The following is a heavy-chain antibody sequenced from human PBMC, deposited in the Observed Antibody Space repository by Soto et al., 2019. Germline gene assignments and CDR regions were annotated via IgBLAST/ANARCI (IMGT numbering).Heavy chain of an antibody. CDR2: INAGNGNT. CDR3: ARDRPTSSIRARDYYYAMDV. V-gene: IGHV1-3*01. D-gene: IGHD6-6*01. CDR1: GYTFTSYA. J-gene: IGHJ6*02. Sequence: GASVKVSCTASGYTFTSYAMHWVRQAPGQRLEWMGWINAGNGNTKYSQKFQGRVTMTTDTSTTTGYMELRSLRSDDTAVYYCARDRPTSSIRARDYYYAMDVWGQGTTVTVSS.